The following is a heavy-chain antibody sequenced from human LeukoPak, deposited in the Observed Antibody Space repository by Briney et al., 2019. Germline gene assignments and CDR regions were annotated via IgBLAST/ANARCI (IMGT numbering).Heavy chain of an antibody. J-gene: IGHJ2*01. D-gene: IGHD3-9*01. CDR1: AYSISSGYY. CDR2: IYHGGST. Sequence: PSETLSLTCTVSAYSISSGYYWGWIRQPPGKGLEWIGSIYHGGSTYYNPSLKSRVTISVDTSKNHFSLKLSSVTAADTAVYYCATDRLVLQYSRYFDLWGRGTLVTVSS. V-gene: IGHV4-38-2*02. CDR3: ATDRLVLQYSRYFDL.